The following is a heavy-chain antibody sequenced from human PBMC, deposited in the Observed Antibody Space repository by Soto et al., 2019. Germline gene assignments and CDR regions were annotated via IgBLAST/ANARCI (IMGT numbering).Heavy chain of an antibody. D-gene: IGHD2-2*01. V-gene: IGHV4-59*01. CDR3: ARETLGGDCSSTSCASYGMDV. Sequence: SETLSLTCTVSGGSISSYYWSWIRQPPGKGLEWIGYIYYSGSTNYNPSLKSRVTISVDTSKNQFSLKLSSVTAADTAVYYCARETLGGDCSSTSCASYGMDVWGQGTTXTVSS. CDR2: IYYSGST. J-gene: IGHJ6*02. CDR1: GGSISSYY.